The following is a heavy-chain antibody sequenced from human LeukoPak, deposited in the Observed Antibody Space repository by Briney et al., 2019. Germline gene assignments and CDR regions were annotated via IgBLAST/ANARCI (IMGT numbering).Heavy chain of an antibody. CDR1: GFTFSSYA. V-gene: IGHV3-30-3*01. D-gene: IGHD1-7*01. CDR3: ARDRTWHREFDY. Sequence: GGSLRLSCAASGFTFSSYAMHWVRQAPGKGLEWVAVISYDGSNKYYADSVKGRFTISRDNSKNTLYLQMNSLRAEDTAVYYCARDRTWHREFDYWGQGTLVTVSS. J-gene: IGHJ4*02. CDR2: ISYDGSNK.